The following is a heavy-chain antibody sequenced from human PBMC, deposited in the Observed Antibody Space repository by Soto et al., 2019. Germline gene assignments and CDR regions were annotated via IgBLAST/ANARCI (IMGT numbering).Heavy chain of an antibody. Sequence: SETLSLTCAVSGGSISSRNWWSWVRQPPGKGLEWIGEIYHSGSTNYNPSLKSRVTISVDKSKNQFSLKLTSATAADTAVYYCARVPFYYYGMDVWGQGTPVTVSS. CDR2: IYHSGST. J-gene: IGHJ6*02. CDR1: GGSISSRNW. CDR3: ARVPFYYYGMDV. D-gene: IGHD3-16*01. V-gene: IGHV4-4*02.